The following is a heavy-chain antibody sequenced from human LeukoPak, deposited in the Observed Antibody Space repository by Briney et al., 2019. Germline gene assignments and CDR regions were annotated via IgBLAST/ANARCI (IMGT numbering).Heavy chain of an antibody. CDR3: AHRPPQISITGTACFDP. D-gene: IGHD1-7*01. CDR2: IYWDDDK. CDR1: GFSLSTPGVG. V-gene: IGHV2-5*02. J-gene: IGHJ5*02. Sequence: SGPTLVNPTQTLTLTCTFSGFSLSTPGVGVGWIRQPPGKALEWLALIYWDDDKRYSPSLKSRLTITKDTSKNQVVLTMTNMDPVDTATYYCAHRPPQISITGTACFDPWGQGTLVTVSS.